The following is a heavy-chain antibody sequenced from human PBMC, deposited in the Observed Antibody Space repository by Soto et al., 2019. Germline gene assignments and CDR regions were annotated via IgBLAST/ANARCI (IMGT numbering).Heavy chain of an antibody. D-gene: IGHD6-13*01. J-gene: IGHJ5*02. Sequence: GESLKISCKGSGYSFTSYWIGWVRQMPGKGLEWVGIIYPGDSDTRNSPSFQGQVTISAHKSISTAYLQWSSLKASDTAMYYCARLIAAAANWFDPWGQGTLVTVSS. CDR2: IYPGDSDT. V-gene: IGHV5-51*01. CDR3: ARLIAAAANWFDP. CDR1: GYSFTSYW.